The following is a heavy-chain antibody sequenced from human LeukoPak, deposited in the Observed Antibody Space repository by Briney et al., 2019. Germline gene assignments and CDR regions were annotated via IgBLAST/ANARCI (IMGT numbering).Heavy chain of an antibody. J-gene: IGHJ6*03. CDR2: INHSGST. Sequence: SETLSLTCAVYGGSFSGYYWSWIRQPPGKGLEWIGEINHSGSTNCNPSLKSRVTISVDTSKNQFSLKLSSVTAADTAVYYCARVGTEPEYYYYYMDVWGKGTTVTVSS. CDR1: GGSFSGYY. D-gene: IGHD1-14*01. V-gene: IGHV4-34*01. CDR3: ARVGTEPEYYYYYMDV.